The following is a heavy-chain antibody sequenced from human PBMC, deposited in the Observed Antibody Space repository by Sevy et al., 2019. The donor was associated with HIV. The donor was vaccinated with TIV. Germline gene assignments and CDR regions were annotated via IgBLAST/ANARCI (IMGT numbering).Heavy chain of an antibody. CDR2: ITAYKDNT. CDR1: GYTLNNYG. J-gene: IGHJ6*02. CDR3: TRVDPYYEFGDV. Sequence: ASVKVSCKASGYTLNNYGISWVRQARGQGLEWIGWITAYKDNTNYAQNFQGRVTMTTDTSTSTAYMELRSLRSDDTAVYYCTRVDPYYEFGDVWGQGTTVTVSS. V-gene: IGHV1-18*01. D-gene: IGHD3-3*01.